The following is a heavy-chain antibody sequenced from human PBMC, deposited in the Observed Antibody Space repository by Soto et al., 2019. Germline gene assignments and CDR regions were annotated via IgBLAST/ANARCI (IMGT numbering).Heavy chain of an antibody. D-gene: IGHD3-10*01. J-gene: IGHJ5*01. Sequence: SETLSLTCAVYGGSFSGYYWNWLRQPPGEGLEWIGKIDQSGSTNYNPSLKSRVTMSVDTSRSQFSLKLTSVTAADTAVYYCARQRGFGDFFDSSGQGTLVTVSS. CDR1: GGSFSGYY. CDR2: IDQSGST. CDR3: ARQRGFGDFFDS. V-gene: IGHV4-34*01.